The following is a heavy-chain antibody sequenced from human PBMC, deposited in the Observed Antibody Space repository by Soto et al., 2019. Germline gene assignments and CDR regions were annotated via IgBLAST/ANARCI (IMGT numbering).Heavy chain of an antibody. CDR3: ARGLVWDPIGDYYYYMDV. CDR1: GFTFSSYG. V-gene: IGHV3-33*01. CDR2: IWYDGSNK. Sequence: QVQLVESGGGVVQPGRSLRLSCAASGFTFSSYGMHWVRQAPGKGLEWVAVIWYDGSNKYYADSVKGRFTISRDNSQKPLYLQMNCLRAEDAAVYYCARGLVWDPIGDYYYYMDVWGKGTTVTVCS. J-gene: IGHJ6*03. D-gene: IGHD1-26*01.